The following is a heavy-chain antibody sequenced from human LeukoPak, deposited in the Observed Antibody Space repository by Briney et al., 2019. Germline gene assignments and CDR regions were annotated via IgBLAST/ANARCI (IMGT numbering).Heavy chain of an antibody. CDR1: GGTFSSYA. D-gene: IGHD4-17*01. J-gene: IGHJ4*02. CDR2: IIPIFGTA. V-gene: IGHV1-69*01. Sequence: SVKVSCKASGGTFSSYAISWVRQAPGRGLEWMGGIIPIFGTANYAQKFQGRVTITADESTSTAYMELSSLRSEDTAVYYCARGGPEMTTVTTIDYWGQGTLVTVSS. CDR3: ARGGPEMTTVTTIDY.